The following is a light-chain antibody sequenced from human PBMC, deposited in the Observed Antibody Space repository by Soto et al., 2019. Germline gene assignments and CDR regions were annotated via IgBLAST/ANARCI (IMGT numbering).Light chain of an antibody. CDR2: NDN. V-gene: IGLV1-44*01. CDR3: AAWDDSLNGHVV. CDR1: SSNIGSNT. J-gene: IGLJ2*01. Sequence: QSVLTQPPSASGTPGQRVTISCSGSSSNIGSNTVNWYQQITGTVPKLLIYNDNQRPSGVTDRFSGSKSGTSGSLAISGLQSEDEGDYYCAAWDDSLNGHVVFGGGTQLTVL.